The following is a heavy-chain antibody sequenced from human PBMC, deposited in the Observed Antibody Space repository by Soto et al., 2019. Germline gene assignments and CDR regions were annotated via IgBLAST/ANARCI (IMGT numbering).Heavy chain of an antibody. Sequence: QVQLVQSGAEVKTPGSSVTVSCKASGGTFSSYAISWVRQTPGQGLEWMGGIIPIFGTANYAQKFQGRVTITADESTSTAYMDLRSLRYEDTAVDYCARDNQYGGNFDAFDIWCQGTMVTVAS. J-gene: IGHJ3*02. CDR2: IIPIFGTA. CDR1: GGTFSSYA. CDR3: ARDNQYGGNFDAFDI. V-gene: IGHV1-69*01. D-gene: IGHD2-21*02.